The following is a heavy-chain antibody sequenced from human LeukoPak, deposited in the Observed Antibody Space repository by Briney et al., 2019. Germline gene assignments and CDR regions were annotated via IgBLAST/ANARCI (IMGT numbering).Heavy chain of an antibody. J-gene: IGHJ4*02. CDR3: ASRSIVVVPAAEDY. V-gene: IGHV4-30-4*08. CDR1: GGSISSGDYY. D-gene: IGHD2-2*01. CDR2: IYYSGST. Sequence: PSETLSLTCTVSGGSISSGDYYWSWIRQPPGKGLEWIGYIYYSGSTYYNPSLKSRVTISVDTSKNQFSLKLSSVTAADTAVYYCASRSIVVVPAAEDYWGQGTLVTVSS.